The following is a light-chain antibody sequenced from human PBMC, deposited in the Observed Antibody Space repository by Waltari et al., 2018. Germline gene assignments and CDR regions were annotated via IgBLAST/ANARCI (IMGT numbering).Light chain of an antibody. Sequence: SYELTQPPSVSVSPGQTATITCSGDNLEDKDVCWYQQRPGQSPLLVIFQDFKRPSGIPERFSGSNSGQTATLTISGTQAIDEADYYCQALDSSRNAVIFGGGTKLTVL. CDR2: QDF. J-gene: IGLJ2*01. V-gene: IGLV3-1*01. CDR3: QALDSSRNAVI. CDR1: NLEDKD.